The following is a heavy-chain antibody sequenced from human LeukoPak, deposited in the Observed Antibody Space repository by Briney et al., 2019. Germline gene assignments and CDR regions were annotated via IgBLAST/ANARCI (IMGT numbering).Heavy chain of an antibody. CDR2: ISYDGSNK. D-gene: IGHD2-2*01. J-gene: IGHJ4*02. V-gene: IGHV3-30-3*01. CDR1: EFALSSYN. Sequence: GGSLRLSCTASEFALSSYNMNWVRQAPGKGLEWVAVISYDGSNKYYADSVKGRFTISRDNSKNTLYLQMNSLRAEDTAVYYCARGSCSSTSCYLVYWGQGTLVTVSS. CDR3: ARGSCSSTSCYLVY.